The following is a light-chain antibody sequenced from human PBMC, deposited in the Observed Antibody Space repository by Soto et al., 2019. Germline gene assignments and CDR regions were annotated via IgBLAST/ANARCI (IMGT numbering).Light chain of an antibody. CDR2: EGT. CDR1: TSDVGGYNY. J-gene: IGLJ1*01. V-gene: IGLV2-14*01. Sequence: QSALTQPASVSGSPGQSITISCTGTTSDVGGYNYVSWYQQHPGKAPKLMIYEGTKRPSGVSNRFSGSKSGKTASLTISGLQAEDEADYYCSSYTSSSTYIFGTGTKLTV. CDR3: SSYTSSSTYI.